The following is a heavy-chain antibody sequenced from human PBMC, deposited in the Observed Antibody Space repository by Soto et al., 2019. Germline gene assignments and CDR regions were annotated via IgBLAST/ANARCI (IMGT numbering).Heavy chain of an antibody. CDR2: IIPMYGTG. V-gene: IGHV1-69*06. Sequence: QVQLVQSGAEVKKPGSSVKVSCRASGGNFDSYAISWVRQAPGQGLELMGGIIPMYGTGNYAQKLQDRVTLTADKSTSTAYMDLRSLRSDDAAVFYCARGPSYCSGGSCYIFQQWGQGTLVTVSS. D-gene: IGHD2-15*01. CDR1: GGNFDSYA. J-gene: IGHJ1*01. CDR3: ARGPSYCSGGSCYIFQQ.